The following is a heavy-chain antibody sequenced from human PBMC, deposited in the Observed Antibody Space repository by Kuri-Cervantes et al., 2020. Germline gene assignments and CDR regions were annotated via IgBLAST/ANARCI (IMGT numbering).Heavy chain of an antibody. CDR3: ARDSSGWYEAGDYDY. V-gene: IGHV3-7*01. D-gene: IGHD6-19*01. CDR2: IKQDGSEE. J-gene: IGHJ4*02. Sequence: GESLKISCAASGFTFSSYWMSWVRQAPGKGPEWVANIKQDGSEEYYVDSVKGRFTISRDNAKNSLYLQMNSLRAEDTAVYYCARDSSGWYEAGDYDYWGQGTLVTVSS. CDR1: GFTFSSYW.